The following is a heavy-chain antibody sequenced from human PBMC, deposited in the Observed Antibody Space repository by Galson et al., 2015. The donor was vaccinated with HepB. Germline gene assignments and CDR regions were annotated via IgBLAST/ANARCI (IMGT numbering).Heavy chain of an antibody. J-gene: IGHJ4*02. CDR3: TRQAWGYSSGWYPFDY. D-gene: IGHD6-19*01. Sequence: SLRLSCAASGFTFSGSAMHWVRQASGKGLEWVGRIRSKANSYATAYAASVKGRFTISRDDSKNTAYLQMNSLKTEDTAVYYCTRQAWGYSSGWYPFDYWGQGTLVTVSS. CDR1: GFTFSGSA. CDR2: IRSKANSYAT. V-gene: IGHV3-73*01.